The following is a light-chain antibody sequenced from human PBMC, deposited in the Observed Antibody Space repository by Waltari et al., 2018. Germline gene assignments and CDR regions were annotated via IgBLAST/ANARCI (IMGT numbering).Light chain of an antibody. CDR3: QQYKTWA. Sequence: DIQMTQSPSTLSASVGDRVTITCRASQSVGSLLAWYQQKPGKAPKLLIYKASTLETGVPSRFSGSGAGTEVTLTITGLQGDDFAVYYCQQYKTWAFGQGTRVEI. CDR1: QSVGSL. J-gene: IGKJ1*01. V-gene: IGKV1-5*03. CDR2: KAS.